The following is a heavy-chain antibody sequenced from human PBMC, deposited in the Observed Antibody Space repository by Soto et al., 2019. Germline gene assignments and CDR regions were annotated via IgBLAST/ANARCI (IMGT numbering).Heavy chain of an antibody. Sequence: QLQLQESGPGLVKPSETLSLTCTVSGGSISSSSYYWGWIRQPPGKGLEWIGSIYYSGSTYYNPSLKSRVTISVDTSKNQFSLKLSSVTAADTAVYYCARRHRITPFGVVTQDYWGQGTLVTVSS. D-gene: IGHD3-3*01. J-gene: IGHJ4*02. V-gene: IGHV4-39*01. CDR3: ARRHRITPFGVVTQDY. CDR2: IYYSGST. CDR1: GGSISSSSYY.